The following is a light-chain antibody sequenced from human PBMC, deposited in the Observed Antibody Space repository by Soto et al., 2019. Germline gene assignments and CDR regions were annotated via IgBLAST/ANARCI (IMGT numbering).Light chain of an antibody. J-gene: IGKJ2*01. CDR3: QQFNSHPAYT. Sequence: DIQMTQSPSTLSASVGDRVTITCRASQSISSWLAWYQQKPGKAPKLLIYKASSLESGVPSRFSGSGSGTEFTLTISSLQPDDFATYYCQQFNSHPAYTFGQGTKLEIK. CDR1: QSISSW. CDR2: KAS. V-gene: IGKV1-5*03.